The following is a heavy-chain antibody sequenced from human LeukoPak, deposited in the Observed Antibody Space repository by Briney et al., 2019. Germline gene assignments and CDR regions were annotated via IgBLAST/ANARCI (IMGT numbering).Heavy chain of an antibody. V-gene: IGHV4-34*01. Sequence: SETLSLTCAVYGGSFSGYYWSWIRQPPGKGLEWIGEINHSGSTNYNPSIKSRVTISVDTSKNQFSLKLSSVTAADTAVYYCAIRGGAYCGGDCPLYYYYYMDVWGKGTTVTVSS. CDR2: INHSGST. D-gene: IGHD2-21*02. J-gene: IGHJ6*03. CDR3: AIRGGAYCGGDCPLYYYYYMDV. CDR1: GGSFSGYY.